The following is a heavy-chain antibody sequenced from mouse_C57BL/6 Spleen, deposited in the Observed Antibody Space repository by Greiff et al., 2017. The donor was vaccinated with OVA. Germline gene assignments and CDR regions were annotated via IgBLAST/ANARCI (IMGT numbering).Heavy chain of an antibody. CDR2: IDPSDSET. V-gene: IGHV1-52*01. J-gene: IGHJ2*01. CDR1: GYTFTSYW. CDR3: ARIPGSSYLYFDY. D-gene: IGHD1-1*01. Sequence: VQLQQPGAELVRPGSSVKLSCKASGYTFTSYWMHWVKQRPIQGLEWIGNIDPSDSETHYNQKFKDKATLTVDKSSSTAYMQLSSLTSEDSAVYYCARIPGSSYLYFDYWGQGTTLTVSS.